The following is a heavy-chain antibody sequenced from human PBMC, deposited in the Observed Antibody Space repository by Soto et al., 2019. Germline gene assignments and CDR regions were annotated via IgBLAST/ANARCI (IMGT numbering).Heavy chain of an antibody. CDR2: ITSSSTYI. D-gene: IGHD3-22*01. CDR1: GFAFSRYT. Sequence: PGGSLRLSCAASGFAFSRYTINWVRQAPGKGLEWVSSITSSSTYIYYADSVKGRFTISRDNAKNSVYLQMNSLRAEDTAVYYCARDYYYDSSGYYAGFDYWGQGTLVTVSS. V-gene: IGHV3-21*01. J-gene: IGHJ4*02. CDR3: ARDYYYDSSGYYAGFDY.